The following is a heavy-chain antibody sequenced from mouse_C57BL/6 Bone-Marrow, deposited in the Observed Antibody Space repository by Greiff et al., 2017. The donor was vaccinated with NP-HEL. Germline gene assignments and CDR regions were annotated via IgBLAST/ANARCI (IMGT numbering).Heavy chain of an antibody. CDR2: IYPGDGDT. J-gene: IGHJ1*03. V-gene: IGHV1-82*01. D-gene: IGHD2-3*01. CDR3: AIMGWLLQYFDV. Sequence: QVQLKQSGPELVKPGASVKISCKASGYAFSSSWMNWVKQRPGKGLEWIGRIYPGDGDTNYNGKVKGKATLTADKSSSTAFMQLSSLTSEDSAVYFCAIMGWLLQYFDVWGTGTTVTVSS. CDR1: GYAFSSSW.